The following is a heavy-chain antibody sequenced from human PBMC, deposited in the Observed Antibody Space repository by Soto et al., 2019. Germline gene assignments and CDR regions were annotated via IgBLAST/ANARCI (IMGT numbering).Heavy chain of an antibody. J-gene: IGHJ4*02. V-gene: IGHV4-59*01. CDR1: GGSISSYY. CDR3: ARCPGPTYYDFWSGYYGTYFDY. CDR2: IYYSGST. Sequence: SETLSLTCTVSGGSISSYYWSWIRQPPGKGLEWIGYIYYSGSTNYNPSLKSRVTISVDTSKNQFSLKLSSVTAADTAVYYCARCPGPTYYDFWSGYYGTYFDYWGQGILVTVSS. D-gene: IGHD3-3*01.